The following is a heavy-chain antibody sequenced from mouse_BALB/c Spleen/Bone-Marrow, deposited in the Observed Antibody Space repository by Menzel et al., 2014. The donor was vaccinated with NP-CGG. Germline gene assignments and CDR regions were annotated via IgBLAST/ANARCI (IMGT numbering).Heavy chain of an antibody. Sequence: QVQLQQSGAELVRPGTSVKVSCKASGYAFSNYLIEWVQQRPGQGLEWIGVINPGSGDINYHEKFKGKAALTADKSSSTAYMQLSSLTSDDSAVYFCARFIATAYAMDYWGQGTSVTVSS. CDR1: GYAFSNYL. CDR2: INPGSGDI. D-gene: IGHD1-1*01. J-gene: IGHJ4*01. V-gene: IGHV1-54*01. CDR3: ARFIATAYAMDY.